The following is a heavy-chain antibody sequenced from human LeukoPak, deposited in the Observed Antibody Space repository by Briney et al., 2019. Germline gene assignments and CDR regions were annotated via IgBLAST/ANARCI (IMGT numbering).Heavy chain of an antibody. CDR2: ISAYNGNT. Sequence: ASVKVSCKASGYTFTSYGISWVRQPHGQGLEWMGWISAYNGNTNYAQKLQGRVTMTTDTSTSTAYMELRSLRSDDTAVYYCTRDYYGSGSWGPCDYWGQGTLVTVSS. D-gene: IGHD3-10*01. J-gene: IGHJ4*02. CDR1: GYTFTSYG. CDR3: TRDYYGSGSWGPCDY. V-gene: IGHV1-18*04.